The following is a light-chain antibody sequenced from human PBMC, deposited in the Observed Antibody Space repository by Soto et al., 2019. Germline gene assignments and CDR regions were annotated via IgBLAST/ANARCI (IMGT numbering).Light chain of an antibody. CDR1: QSISSW. J-gene: IGKJ1*01. CDR2: DAS. CDR3: QQYNSYSWT. Sequence: DIHMTQYTSTLSASVGDRVTITCRASQSISSWLAWYQQKLGKAPKLLIYDASSLESGVPSRFSGSGSGTEFTLTISSLQPDDFATYYCQQYNSYSWTFGQGTNVDI. V-gene: IGKV1-5*01.